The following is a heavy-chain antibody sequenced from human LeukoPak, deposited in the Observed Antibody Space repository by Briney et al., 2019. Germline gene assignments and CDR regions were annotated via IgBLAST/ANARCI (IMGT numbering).Heavy chain of an antibody. J-gene: IGHJ4*02. CDR3: ARGRPIVGAIPVRFDY. D-gene: IGHD1-26*01. Sequence: SETLSLTCAVYGGSFSGYYWSRVRQPPGKGLEWIGEINHSGSTNYNPSLKSRVTISVDTSKNQFSLKLSSVTAADTAVYYCARGRPIVGAIPVRFDYWGQGTLATVSS. CDR2: INHSGST. CDR1: GGSFSGYY. V-gene: IGHV4-34*01.